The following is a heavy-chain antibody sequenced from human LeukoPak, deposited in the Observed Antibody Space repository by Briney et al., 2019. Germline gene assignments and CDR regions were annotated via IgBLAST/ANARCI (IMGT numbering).Heavy chain of an antibody. CDR3: ARGVVWGSYRHFDY. V-gene: IGHV4-59*01. CDR1: GGSIRSYY. CDR2: IYYSGST. J-gene: IGHJ4*02. Sequence: PSETLSLTCTVSGGSIRSYYWSWIRQPPGKGLEWIGYIYYSGSTNYNPSLKSRVTISVDTSKNQFSLKLSSVTAADTAVYYCARGVVWGSYRHFDYWGQGTLVTVSS. D-gene: IGHD3-16*02.